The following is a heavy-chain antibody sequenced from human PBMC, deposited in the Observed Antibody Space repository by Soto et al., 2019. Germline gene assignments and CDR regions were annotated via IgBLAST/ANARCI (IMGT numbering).Heavy chain of an antibody. Sequence: QVRLQESGPGLVKPSETLSLTCSVSGGSVSSGSYYWTWIRQPPGKRLDWIGNIYHSGSTNYNPSLTSRVKISIDTSKNQFSLKLSSVTAADTAVYYCARGPHADYADYWGQGTLVTVSS. CDR1: GGSVSSGSYY. CDR3: ARGPHADYADY. D-gene: IGHD4-17*01. CDR2: IYHSGST. J-gene: IGHJ4*02. V-gene: IGHV4-61*01.